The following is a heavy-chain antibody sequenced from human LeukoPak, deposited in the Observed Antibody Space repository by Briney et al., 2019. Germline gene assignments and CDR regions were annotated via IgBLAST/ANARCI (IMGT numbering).Heavy chain of an antibody. V-gene: IGHV1-18*01. CDR3: ARGREVEEWLFPTDYYYYMDV. Sequence: ASVKVSCKASGYTFTSYGISWVRQAPGQGLEWMGWISAYNGNTNYAQKLQGRVTMTTDTSTSTAYMELRSLRSDDTAVYYYARGREVEEWLFPTDYYYYMDVWGKGTTVTVSS. D-gene: IGHD3-3*01. CDR2: ISAYNGNT. CDR1: GYTFTSYG. J-gene: IGHJ6*03.